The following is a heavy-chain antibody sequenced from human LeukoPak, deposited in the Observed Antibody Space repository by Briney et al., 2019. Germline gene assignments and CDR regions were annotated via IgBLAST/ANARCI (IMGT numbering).Heavy chain of an antibody. Sequence: SETLSLTCTVSGGSISSYYWSWIRQPPGKGLEWIGYIYYSGSTNHNPSLKGRVTISVDTSKNQFSLKLSSVTAADTAVYYCARTLEKYYDFWSGSYAFDIWGQGTMVTVSS. CDR3: ARTLEKYYDFWSGSYAFDI. J-gene: IGHJ3*02. V-gene: IGHV4-59*08. CDR1: GGSISSYY. D-gene: IGHD3-3*01. CDR2: IYYSGST.